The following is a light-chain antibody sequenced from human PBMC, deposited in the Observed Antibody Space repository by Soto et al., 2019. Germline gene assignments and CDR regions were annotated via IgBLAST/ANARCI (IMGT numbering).Light chain of an antibody. CDR3: SSYPSSGGV. Sequence: QSALTQPASVSGSPGQSITISCTGTRSDVGGYNYVSWYQQHPGKAPKLMIYEVSNRPSGVSNRFSGSKSGNTASLTISGLQAEDEADYYCSSYPSSGGVFGGGTKLTVL. V-gene: IGLV2-14*01. CDR1: RSDVGGYNY. J-gene: IGLJ2*01. CDR2: EVS.